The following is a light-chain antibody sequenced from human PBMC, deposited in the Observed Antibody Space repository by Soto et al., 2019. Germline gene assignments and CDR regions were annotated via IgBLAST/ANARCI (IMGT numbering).Light chain of an antibody. CDR1: GSDVGSYKY. J-gene: IGLJ1*01. CDR3: SSYTSISSLGV. V-gene: IGLV2-14*01. Sequence: QSVLTQPASVSGSPGLSITISCTGTGSDVGSYKYVSWYQQHPGKAPKLIIFEVSNRPSGVSDRFSGSKSGNTASLTIPGLQAEDEADYYCSSYTSISSLGVFGTGTKVTV. CDR2: EVS.